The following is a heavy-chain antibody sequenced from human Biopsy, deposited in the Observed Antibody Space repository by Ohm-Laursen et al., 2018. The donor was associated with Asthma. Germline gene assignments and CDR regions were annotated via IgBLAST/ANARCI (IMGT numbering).Heavy chain of an antibody. CDR2: ISVYNGNT. CDR1: GYTLNSAG. V-gene: IGHV1-18*01. D-gene: IGHD3-10*01. CDR3: ARAVDYSHYYGIDV. Sequence: SSVKVSCKPSGYTLNSAGITWVRQAPGQGLEWMGWISVYNGNTKVAKKLQDRVTMITDTSTSTAYMELRSLRSDDTAVYFCARAVDYSHYYGIDVWGQGTTVTVS. J-gene: IGHJ6*02.